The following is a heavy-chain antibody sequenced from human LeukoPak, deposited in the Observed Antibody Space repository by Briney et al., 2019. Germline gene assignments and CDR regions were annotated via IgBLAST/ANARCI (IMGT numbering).Heavy chain of an antibody. CDR3: ARVRHDYGETDFDY. CDR2: MNPNSGNT. J-gene: IGHJ4*02. V-gene: IGHV1-8*01. Sequence: ASVKVSCKASGYTFTSYDINWVRQATGQGLEWMGWMNPNSGNTGYAQKFQGRVTMTRDMSTSTVYMELSSLRSEDTAVYYCARVRHDYGETDFDYWGQGTLVTVSS. D-gene: IGHD4-17*01. CDR1: GYTFTSYD.